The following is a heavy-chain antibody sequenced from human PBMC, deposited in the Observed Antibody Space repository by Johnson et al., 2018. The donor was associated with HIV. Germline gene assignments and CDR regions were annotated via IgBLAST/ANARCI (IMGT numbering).Heavy chain of an antibody. CDR3: AREKIRAFDI. CDR2: ISYDGSTK. V-gene: IGHV3-30*04. J-gene: IGHJ3*02. CDR1: GFTFISYA. Sequence: QVQLVESGGAVVQPGRSLRLSCAASGFTFISYAMPWVRQAPGKGLEWVAVISYDGSTKYYEDSVKVRFTISRDNSKNTPYLQMNSLRAEDTAVYYCAREKIRAFDIWGQGTMVTVSS.